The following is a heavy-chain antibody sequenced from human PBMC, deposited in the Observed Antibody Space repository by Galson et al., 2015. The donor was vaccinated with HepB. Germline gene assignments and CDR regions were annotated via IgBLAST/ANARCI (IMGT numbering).Heavy chain of an antibody. CDR2: ISAYNGNT. V-gene: IGHV1-18*01. CDR3: ARDLSEMATTTFDY. J-gene: IGHJ4*02. D-gene: IGHD5-24*01. Sequence: SVKVSCKASGYTFTSYGISWVRQAPGQGLEWMGWISAYNGNTNYAQKLQGRVTVTTDTSTSTAYMELRSLRSDDTAVYYCARDLSEMATTTFDYWGQGTLVTVSS. CDR1: GYTFTSYG.